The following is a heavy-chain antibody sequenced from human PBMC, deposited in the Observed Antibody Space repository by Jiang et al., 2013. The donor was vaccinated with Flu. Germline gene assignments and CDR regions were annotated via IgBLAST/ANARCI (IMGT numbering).Heavy chain of an antibody. V-gene: IGHV5-51*01. CDR1: GYSFINYW. CDR3: ARGSSSWSFQNWFDP. J-gene: IGHJ5*02. Sequence: GAEVKKPGESLKISCKGSGYSFINYWIAWVRQMPGKGLEWMGIIYLGDSDTRYSPSFQGQITISADKSISTAYLQWSSLKASDTAMYYCARGSSSWSFQNWFDPWGREPWSPSPQ. D-gene: IGHD6-13*01. CDR2: IYLGDSDT.